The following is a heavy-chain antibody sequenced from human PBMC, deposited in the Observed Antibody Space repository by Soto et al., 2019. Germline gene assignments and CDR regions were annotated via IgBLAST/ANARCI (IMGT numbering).Heavy chain of an antibody. J-gene: IGHJ4*02. CDR1: GYTFAAYY. CDR3: ARDPDYGDYWGYFFDS. D-gene: IGHD4-17*01. Sequence: ASVKVSCKTSGYTFAAYYIHWIRQAPGQGLEWMGWINPTSGGTVYAQNFQDRVTMTRDTSISTAYMELRRLNSNDTAVYYCARDPDYGDYWGYFFDSWGQGTPVTVSS. CDR2: INPTSGGT. V-gene: IGHV1-2*02.